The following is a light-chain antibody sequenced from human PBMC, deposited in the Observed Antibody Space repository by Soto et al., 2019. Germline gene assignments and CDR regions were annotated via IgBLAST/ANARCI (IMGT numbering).Light chain of an antibody. V-gene: IGKV1-5*03. J-gene: IGKJ2*01. CDR2: KAS. CDR3: QQYNSYSYT. CDR1: QSISSW. Sequence: MTQSPDTLSASVGDRVTITCRASQSISSWLAWYQQKPGKAPKLLIYKASSLESGVPSRFSGSGSGTEFTLTISSLQPDDFATYYCQQYNSYSYTFGQGTKLEIK.